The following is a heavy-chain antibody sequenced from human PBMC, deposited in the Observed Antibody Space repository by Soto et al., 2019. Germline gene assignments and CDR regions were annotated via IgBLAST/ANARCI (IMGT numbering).Heavy chain of an antibody. D-gene: IGHD6-6*01. Sequence: EVQLVESGGGLVQPGGSLRLSCAPSGFTFSTYWMSWVRQAPGKGLEWVANIKQDGSEKYYVDSVKGRFTISRDNAKNSLYLQMNSLRAEDTAVYYCARDFWQLEFYYYGMDVWGQGTTVTVSS. CDR1: GFTFSTYW. V-gene: IGHV3-7*03. J-gene: IGHJ6*02. CDR3: ARDFWQLEFYYYGMDV. CDR2: IKQDGSEK.